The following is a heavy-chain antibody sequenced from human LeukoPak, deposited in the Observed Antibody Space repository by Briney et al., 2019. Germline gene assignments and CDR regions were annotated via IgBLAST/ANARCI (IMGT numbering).Heavy chain of an antibody. J-gene: IGHJ3*02. D-gene: IGHD3-3*01. CDR3: ARDDNFWSGYYAFDI. CDR2: IYYSGSI. V-gene: IGHV4-59*01. CDR1: GGSISTYY. Sequence: SSETLSLTCTVSGGSISTYYWSWIRQPPGKGLEWIGYIYYSGSINYNPSLKSRVTISVDTSKNQFSLNLSSVTAADTAVYYCARDDNFWSGYYAFDIWGQGTMVTVSA.